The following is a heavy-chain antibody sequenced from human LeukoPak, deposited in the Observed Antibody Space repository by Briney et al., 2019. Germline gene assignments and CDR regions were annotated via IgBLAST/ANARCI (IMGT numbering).Heavy chain of an antibody. J-gene: IGHJ4*02. D-gene: IGHD4-17*01. CDR1: GYTFTIYG. Sequence: WASVKVSCKASGYTFTIYGISWVRQAPGQGLEWMGWISAYNGNTNYAQKLQGRVTMTTDTSTSTAYMELRSLRSDDTAVYYCARDNERGVTTYFDYWGQGTLVTVSS. CDR3: ARDNERGVTTYFDY. V-gene: IGHV1-18*01. CDR2: ISAYNGNT.